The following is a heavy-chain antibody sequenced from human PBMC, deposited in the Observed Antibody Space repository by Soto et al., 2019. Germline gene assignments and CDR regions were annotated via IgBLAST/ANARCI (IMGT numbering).Heavy chain of an antibody. V-gene: IGHV3-30-3*01. CDR1: GFTFSSYA. CDR3: ARTPRLSNFDY. CDR2: ISYDGSNK. D-gene: IGHD6-19*01. Sequence: GGSLRLSCAASGFTFSSYAMHWVRQAPGKGLEWVAVISYDGSNKYYADSVKGRFTISRDNSKNTLYLQMNSLRAEDTAVYYCARTPRLSNFDYWGQGTLVTVSS. J-gene: IGHJ4*02.